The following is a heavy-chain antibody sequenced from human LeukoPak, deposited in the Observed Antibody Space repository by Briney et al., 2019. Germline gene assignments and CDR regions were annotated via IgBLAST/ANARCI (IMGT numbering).Heavy chain of an antibody. Sequence: ASVKVSCKASGYTFTSYDINWVRQATGQGLEWMGWMNPNSGNTGYAQKFQGRVTMTRNTSISTAYMELSSLRSEDTAVYYCARSLTTVTTLVDNFDYWGQGTLVTVSS. D-gene: IGHD4-17*01. CDR1: GYTFTSYD. V-gene: IGHV1-8*01. J-gene: IGHJ4*02. CDR3: ARSLTTVTTLVDNFDY. CDR2: MNPNSGNT.